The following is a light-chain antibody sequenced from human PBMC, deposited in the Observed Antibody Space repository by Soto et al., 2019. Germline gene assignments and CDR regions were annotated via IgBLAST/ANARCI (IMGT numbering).Light chain of an antibody. CDR2: GAS. Sequence: EIVLTQSPDTLSLSPGERATLSCRASQTVRNNYLAWYQQKPGQAPRLLISGASSRAAGIPDRFSGSGSETDFTLTISRLEPEDFALYFCQQYGNPRITFGQGTRLEIK. V-gene: IGKV3-20*01. CDR3: QQYGNPRIT. CDR1: QTVRNNY. J-gene: IGKJ5*01.